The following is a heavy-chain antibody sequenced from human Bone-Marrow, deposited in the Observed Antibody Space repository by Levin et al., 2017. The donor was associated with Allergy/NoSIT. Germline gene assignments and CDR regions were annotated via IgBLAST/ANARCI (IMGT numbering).Heavy chain of an antibody. D-gene: IGHD2-2*01. Sequence: ASVKVSCKASGYTFTSYGISWVRQAPGQGLEWMGWISAYNGNTNYAQKLQGRVTVTTDTSTSTAYMELRSLRSDDTAVYYCARVLPAAMSGVGADDYWGQGTLVTVSS. CDR1: GYTFTSYG. J-gene: IGHJ4*02. V-gene: IGHV1-18*01. CDR2: ISAYNGNT. CDR3: ARVLPAAMSGVGADDY.